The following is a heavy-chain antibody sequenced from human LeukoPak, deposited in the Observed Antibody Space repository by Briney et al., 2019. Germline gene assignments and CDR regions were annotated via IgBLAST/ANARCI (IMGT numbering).Heavy chain of an antibody. CDR2: MYPADSDI. CDR3: AAAAPNTAGWHY. D-gene: IGHD6-13*01. CDR1: GYNFPSYW. J-gene: IGHJ4*02. Sequence: GESLKISCKGSGYNFPSYWIGWVRQMPGKGLEWMGIMYPADSDIRYSPSFQGQVTISADKSISTAFLQWASLKASDTATYYCAAAAPNTAGWHYWGQGTLVTVSS. V-gene: IGHV5-51*01.